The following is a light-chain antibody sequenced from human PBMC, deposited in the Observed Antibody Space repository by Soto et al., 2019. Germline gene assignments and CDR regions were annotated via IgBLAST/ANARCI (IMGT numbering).Light chain of an antibody. CDR2: DVH. CDR3: SSYTSSSTPHVI. V-gene: IGLV2-14*03. CDR1: SSDVGGYNY. Sequence: QSVLTQPASVSGSPGQSITISCTGTSSDVGGYNYVCLYQQHPGKAPKLMIYDVHNRPSGVSNRFSGSKSGNTASLTISGLQAEDEADYYCSSYTSSSTPHVIFGGGTKVTVL. J-gene: IGLJ2*01.